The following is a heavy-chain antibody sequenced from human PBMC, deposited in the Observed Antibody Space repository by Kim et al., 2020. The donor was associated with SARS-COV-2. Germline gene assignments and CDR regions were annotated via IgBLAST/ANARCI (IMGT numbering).Heavy chain of an antibody. CDR3: ASGKYYYGSGSYYNAPWLGEVDIVATTDY. D-gene: IGHD3-10*01. CDR2: ISSSGSTI. CDR1: GFTFSEYY. Sequence: GGSLRLSCAASGFTFSEYYMSWIRQAPGKGLEWVSYISSSGSTIYYADSVKGRFTISRDNAKNSLYLQMNSLRAEDTAVYYCASGKYYYGSGSYYNAPWLGEVDIVATTDYWGQGTLVTVSS. J-gene: IGHJ4*02. V-gene: IGHV3-11*01.